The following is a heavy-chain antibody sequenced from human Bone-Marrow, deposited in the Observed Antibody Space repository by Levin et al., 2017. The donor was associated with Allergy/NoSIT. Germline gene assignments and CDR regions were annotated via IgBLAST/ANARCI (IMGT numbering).Heavy chain of an antibody. CDR1: GFTFSNSA. D-gene: IGHD3-16*01. CDR3: AKAGGDYVIFWYFDL. CDR2: ISGSGVST. V-gene: IGHV3-23*01. J-gene: IGHJ2*01. Sequence: GGSLRLSCAASGFTFSNSAMSWVRQAPGKGLEWVSAISGSGVSTYYADSVKGRFTISRDNSKNTLYLQMNSLTADDTAVYYCAKAGGDYVIFWYFDLWGRGTLVTVSS.